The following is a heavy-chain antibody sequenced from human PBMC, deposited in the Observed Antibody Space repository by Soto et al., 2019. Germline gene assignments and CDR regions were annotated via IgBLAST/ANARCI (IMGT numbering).Heavy chain of an antibody. Sequence: GGSLRLSCAASGFTFSSYWMHWVRRAPGKGLVWVSRINSDGSSTSYADSVKGRFTISRDNAKNTLYLQMNSLRAEDTAVYYCARAPRIYGDYFYYYGMYVWGQGTTVTVSS. CDR2: INSDGSST. D-gene: IGHD4-17*01. V-gene: IGHV3-74*01. CDR3: ARAPRIYGDYFYYYGMYV. CDR1: GFTFSSYW. J-gene: IGHJ6*02.